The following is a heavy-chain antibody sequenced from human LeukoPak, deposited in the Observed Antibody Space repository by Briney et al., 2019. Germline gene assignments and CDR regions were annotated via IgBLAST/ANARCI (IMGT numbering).Heavy chain of an antibody. CDR1: GFSLSTSGVG. D-gene: IGHD3-22*01. CDR3: AHRTYYYDSSGLRAHAFDI. J-gene: IGHJ3*02. V-gene: IGHV2-5*01. CDR2: IYWNDDK. Sequence: SGPTLVNPTQTLTLTCTFSGFSLSTSGVGVGWIRQPPGKALEWLALIYWNDDKRYNPSLKSRLTITKDTSKNQAGLTMTNMDPVDTATYYCAHRTYYYDSSGLRAHAFDIWGQGTMVTVSS.